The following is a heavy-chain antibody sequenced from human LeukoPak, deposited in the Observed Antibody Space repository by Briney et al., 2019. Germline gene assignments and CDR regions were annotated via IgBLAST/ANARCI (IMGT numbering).Heavy chain of an antibody. Sequence: ASVKVSCKASGGTFSSYAISWVRQAPGQGLEWMGGIIPIFGTANYAQKFQGRVTITADESTSTAYMELSSLRSEDTAVYYCAREGKVRGPDDYSNNYYFDYWGQGTLVTVSS. CDR3: AREGKVRGPDDYSNNYYFDY. D-gene: IGHD4-11*01. CDR2: IIPIFGTA. V-gene: IGHV1-69*13. J-gene: IGHJ4*02. CDR1: GGTFSSYA.